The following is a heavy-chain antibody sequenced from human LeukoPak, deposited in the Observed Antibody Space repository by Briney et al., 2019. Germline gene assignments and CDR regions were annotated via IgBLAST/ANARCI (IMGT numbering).Heavy chain of an antibody. CDR1: GGSISSYY. Sequence: SETLSLTCTDSGGSISSYYWSWIRQPPGKGLEWIGYIYYSGSTNYNPSLKSRVTISVDTSKNQFSLKLTSVTAADTAVYYCARDKNYYDSSGSAAYAFDIWGQGTMVTVSS. J-gene: IGHJ3*02. CDR3: ARDKNYYDSSGSAAYAFDI. D-gene: IGHD3-22*01. V-gene: IGHV4-59*12. CDR2: IYYSGST.